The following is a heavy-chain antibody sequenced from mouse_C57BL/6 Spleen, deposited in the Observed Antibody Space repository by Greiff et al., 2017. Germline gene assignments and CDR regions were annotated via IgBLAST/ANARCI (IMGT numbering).Heavy chain of an antibody. V-gene: IGHV1-82*01. Sequence: VNVVESGPELVKPGASVKISCTASGYAFSSSWMNWVKQRPGKGLEWIGRIYPGDGDTNYNGKFKGKATLTADKSSSTAYMQLSSLTSEDSAVYFCASTGTFAYWGQGTLGTVSA. CDR1: GYAFSSSW. CDR3: ASTGTFAY. CDR2: IYPGDGDT. J-gene: IGHJ3*01. D-gene: IGHD4-1*02.